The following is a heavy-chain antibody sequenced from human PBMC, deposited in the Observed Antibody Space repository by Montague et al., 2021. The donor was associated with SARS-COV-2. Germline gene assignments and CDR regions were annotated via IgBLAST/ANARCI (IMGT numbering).Heavy chain of an antibody. V-gene: IGHV3-21*01. Sequence: YRSLSCAASGFTFSSYSMNWVRQAPGKGLEWVSSISSSSSYIYYADSVKGRFTISRDNAKNSLYLQMNSLRAEDTAVYYCARGYDFWSGGYYYYYGMDVWGRGTTVTVSS. CDR1: GFTFSSYS. CDR2: ISSSSSYI. D-gene: IGHD3-3*01. CDR3: ARGYDFWSGGYYYYYGMDV. J-gene: IGHJ6*02.